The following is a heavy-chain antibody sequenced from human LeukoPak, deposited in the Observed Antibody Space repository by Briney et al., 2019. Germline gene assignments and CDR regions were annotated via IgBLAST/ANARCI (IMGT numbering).Heavy chain of an antibody. V-gene: IGHV3-30-3*01. CDR1: GFTFSSYA. CDR2: ISYDGSNK. J-gene: IGHJ4*02. Sequence: GGSLRLSCAASGFTFSSYAMHWVRQAPGKGLEWVAVISYDGSNKYYADSVKGRFTISRDNSKNTLYLQMNSLRAEDTAVYYCARDVIKLRYSSPSQGYYFDYWGQGTLVTVSS. D-gene: IGHD6-6*01. CDR3: ARDVIKLRYSSPSQGYYFDY.